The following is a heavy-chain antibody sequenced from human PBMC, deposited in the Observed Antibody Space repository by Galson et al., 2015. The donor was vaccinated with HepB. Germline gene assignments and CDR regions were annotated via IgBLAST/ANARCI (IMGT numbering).Heavy chain of an antibody. Sequence: SETLSLTCTVSGGSVTSTSYYWAWVRQPPGKGLEWIGSIFQNGSAHHTPPLKSRITLSLDASRNQFSLQLTPMTAADTAVYYCAKQRVTLIRGLLYFDQWGQGTHVIFSS. CDR1: GGSVTSTSYY. V-gene: IGHV4-39*01. CDR3: AKQRVTLIRGLLYFDQ. D-gene: IGHD3-10*01. J-gene: IGHJ4*02. CDR2: IFQNGSA.